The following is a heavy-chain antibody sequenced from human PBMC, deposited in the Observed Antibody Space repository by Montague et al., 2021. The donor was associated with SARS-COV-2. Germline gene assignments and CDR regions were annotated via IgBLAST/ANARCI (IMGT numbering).Heavy chain of an antibody. D-gene: IGHD3-16*02. CDR2: IYYSGST. CDR1: GGSISSSSYY. CDR3: ARIRIGVWGSYRYFDY. J-gene: IGHJ4*02. Sequence: SETLSLTCTVSGGSISSSSYYWGWIRQPPGKGLGWIGSIYYSGSTYYNPSLKSRVTISVDTPKNQFSLKLSSVTAADTAVYYCARIRIGVWGSYRYFDYWGQGTLVTVSS. V-gene: IGHV4-39*01.